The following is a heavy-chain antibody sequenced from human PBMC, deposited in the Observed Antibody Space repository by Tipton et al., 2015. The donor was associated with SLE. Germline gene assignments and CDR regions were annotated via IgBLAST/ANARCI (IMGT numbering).Heavy chain of an antibody. D-gene: IGHD3-22*01. CDR2: IYHSGST. CDR1: GGSISNHY. CDR3: ARVPRTFYYDYSGHFDY. Sequence: TLSLTCTVSGGSISNHYWSWIRQPPGKGLEWIGYIYHSGSTNYNPSLKSRVTISLDTSKNHFSLKLSSVTAADTAVYYCARVPRTFYYDYSGHFDYWGPGTLVTVSS. V-gene: IGHV4-59*11. J-gene: IGHJ4*02.